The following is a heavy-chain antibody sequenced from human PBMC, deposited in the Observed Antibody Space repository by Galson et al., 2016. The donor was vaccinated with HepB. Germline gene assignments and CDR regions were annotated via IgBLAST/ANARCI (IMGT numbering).Heavy chain of an antibody. V-gene: IGHV2-5*02. CDR2: IYWDDDK. CDR1: GFSLSSGGVA. CDR3: AHLYSGFDIFDY. D-gene: IGHD5-12*01. J-gene: IGHJ4*02. Sequence: PALVKPTQTLTLTCTFSGFSLSSGGVAVGWIRQPPGKALEWLALIYWDDDKAYSPSLKSRLSIAKDTSKNQVVLTMVNMDPVDTATYSCAHLYSGFDIFDYWGQGTLVTVSS.